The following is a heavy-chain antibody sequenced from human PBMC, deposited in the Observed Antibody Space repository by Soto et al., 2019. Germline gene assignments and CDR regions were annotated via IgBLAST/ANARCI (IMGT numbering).Heavy chain of an antibody. Sequence: GGSLRLSCAASGFTFSSYSMNWVRQAPGKGLEWVSYISSSSSTIYYADSVKGRFTISRDNAKYSLYLQMNSLRAEDTAVYYCARDSRARYGDYGYWYFDLWGRGTLVTVSS. CDR1: GFTFSSYS. V-gene: IGHV3-48*01. CDR2: ISSSSSTI. CDR3: ARDSRARYGDYGYWYFDL. J-gene: IGHJ2*01. D-gene: IGHD4-17*01.